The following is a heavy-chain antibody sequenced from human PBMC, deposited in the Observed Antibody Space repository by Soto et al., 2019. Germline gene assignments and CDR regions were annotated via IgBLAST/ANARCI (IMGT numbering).Heavy chain of an antibody. CDR3: ARLLLGYCSGGSCLARYYFDY. V-gene: IGHV4-31*03. CDR1: GGSISSGGYY. CDR2: IYYSGST. Sequence: PSETLSLTCTVSGGSISSGGYYWSWIRQHPGKGLEWIGYIYYSGSTYYNPSLKSRVTISVDTSKNQFSLKLSSVTAADTAVYYCARLLLGYCSGGSCLARYYFDYWGQGTLVTVS. D-gene: IGHD2-15*01. J-gene: IGHJ4*02.